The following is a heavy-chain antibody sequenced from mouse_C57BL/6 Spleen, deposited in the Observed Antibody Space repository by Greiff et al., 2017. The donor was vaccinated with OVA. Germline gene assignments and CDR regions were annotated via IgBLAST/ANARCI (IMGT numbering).Heavy chain of an antibody. Sequence: EVQVVESGGGLVKPGGSLKLSCAASGFTFSSYAMSWVRQTPEKRLEWVATISDGGSYTYYPDNVKGRFTFSRDNAKNNLYRQMSNLKSEDTAMYYCARDREELFDYWGQGTTLTVSS. J-gene: IGHJ2*01. V-gene: IGHV5-4*01. CDR1: GFTFSSYA. CDR3: ARDREELFDY. D-gene: IGHD3-1*01. CDR2: ISDGGSYT.